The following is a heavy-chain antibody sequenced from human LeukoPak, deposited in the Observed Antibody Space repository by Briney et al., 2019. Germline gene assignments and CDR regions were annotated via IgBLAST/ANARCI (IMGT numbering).Heavy chain of an antibody. CDR2: IYHSGST. D-gene: IGHD3-3*01. V-gene: IGHV4-30-2*01. Sequence: PSETLSLTCAVSGGSISGGGYSWSWIRQPPGKGLEWIGYIYHSGSTYYNPSLKSRVTISVDRSKNQFSLKLSSVTAADTAVYYCARASITIFGVEEVRFDPWGQGTLVTVSS. CDR1: GGSISGGGYS. CDR3: ARASITIFGVEEVRFDP. J-gene: IGHJ5*02.